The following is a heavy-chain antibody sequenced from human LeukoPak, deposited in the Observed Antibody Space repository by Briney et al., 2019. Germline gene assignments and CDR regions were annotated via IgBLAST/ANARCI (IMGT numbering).Heavy chain of an antibody. CDR1: GFTFSSYA. Sequence: GGSLRLSCAASGFTFSSYAMHWVRQAPGKGLEYVSAISSNGGSTYYANSVKGRFTISRDNSKNTLYLQMGSLRAEDMAVYYCARGGKAYDILTGYYFDYWGQGTLVTVSS. CDR3: ARGGKAYDILTGYYFDY. D-gene: IGHD3-9*01. J-gene: IGHJ4*02. V-gene: IGHV3-64*01. CDR2: ISSNGGST.